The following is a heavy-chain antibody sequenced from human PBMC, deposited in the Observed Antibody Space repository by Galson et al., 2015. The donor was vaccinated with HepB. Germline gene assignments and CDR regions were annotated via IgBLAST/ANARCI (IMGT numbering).Heavy chain of an antibody. CDR2: IIPILGIA. CDR1: GGTFSSYT. CDR3: ARALWFGESPYYFDY. D-gene: IGHD3-10*01. Sequence: SVKVSCKASGGTFSSYTISWVRQAPGQGLEWMGRIIPILGIANYAQKFQGRVTITADKSTSTAYMELSSLRSEDTAVYYCARALWFGESPYYFDYWGQGTLVTVSS. V-gene: IGHV1-69*02. J-gene: IGHJ4*02.